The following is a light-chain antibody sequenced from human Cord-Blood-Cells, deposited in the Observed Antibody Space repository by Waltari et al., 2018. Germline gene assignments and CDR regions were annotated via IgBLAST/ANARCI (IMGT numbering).Light chain of an antibody. Sequence: DIQMPQSPSTLSASVGDRVTITCRASQGISSWLAWYQQKPGKAPKLLIYEASSLESGVPSRFSGSGSGTEFTLTISSLQPDDFATYYCQQYNSYSYTFGQGTKLEIK. J-gene: IGKJ2*01. CDR1: QGISSW. CDR2: EAS. V-gene: IGKV1-5*03. CDR3: QQYNSYSYT.